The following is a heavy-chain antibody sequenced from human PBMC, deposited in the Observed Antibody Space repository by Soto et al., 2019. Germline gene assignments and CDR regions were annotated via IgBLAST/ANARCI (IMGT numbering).Heavy chain of an antibody. CDR2: IDPSDSQT. Sequence: GAAPKLSCKGPGYSFSGYWITWVRQKPGKGLGWMGRIDPSDSQTYYSPSFRGHVTISVTKSITTVFLQWSSLRASDTAMYYCARQIYDSDTGPNFQYYFDSWGQGTPVTVSS. CDR3: ARQIYDSDTGPNFQYYFDS. V-gene: IGHV5-10-1*01. J-gene: IGHJ4*02. CDR1: GYSFSGYW. D-gene: IGHD3-22*01.